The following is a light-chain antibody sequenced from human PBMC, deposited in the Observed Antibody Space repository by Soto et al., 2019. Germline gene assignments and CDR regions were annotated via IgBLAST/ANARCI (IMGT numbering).Light chain of an antibody. J-gene: IGKJ2*01. Sequence: DIVMTQSPDSLAVSLGESSTINCKSSQSVAWYQQKPGHPPKLLIYWASTRESGVPDRFSGSGSGTDFTLTISSLQAEDVAVYYCQQYYSGPYTFGQGTKLEI. CDR1: QSV. V-gene: IGKV4-1*01. CDR2: WAS. CDR3: QQYYSGPYT.